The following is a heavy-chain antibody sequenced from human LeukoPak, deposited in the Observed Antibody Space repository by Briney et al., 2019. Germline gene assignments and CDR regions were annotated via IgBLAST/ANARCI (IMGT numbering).Heavy chain of an antibody. D-gene: IGHD3-3*01. Sequence: ASVKVSCKASGYTFTSYYMHWVRQAPGQGLEWMGIINPSGGSTSYAQKFQGRVTMTRDMSTSTVYMELSSLRSEDTAVYYCARERRVLTIFGVVIIGSDAFDIWGQGTMVTVSS. CDR3: ARERRVLTIFGVVIIGSDAFDI. CDR1: GYTFTSYY. V-gene: IGHV1-46*01. CDR2: INPSGGST. J-gene: IGHJ3*02.